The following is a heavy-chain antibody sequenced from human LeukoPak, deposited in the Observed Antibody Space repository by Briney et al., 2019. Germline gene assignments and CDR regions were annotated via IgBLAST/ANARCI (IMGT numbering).Heavy chain of an antibody. V-gene: IGHV3-48*03. CDR1: GFTLSSYE. D-gene: IGHD3-10*02. Sequence: GGSLRLSCAASGFTLSSYEMNGVRPARGKGREWVSYISSSGSTIYYADSVKGRFTISRDNAKNSLYLQMNSLRAEDTAVYYCAELGITMIGGVWGKGTTVTISS. CDR2: ISSSGSTI. J-gene: IGHJ6*04. CDR3: AELGITMIGGV.